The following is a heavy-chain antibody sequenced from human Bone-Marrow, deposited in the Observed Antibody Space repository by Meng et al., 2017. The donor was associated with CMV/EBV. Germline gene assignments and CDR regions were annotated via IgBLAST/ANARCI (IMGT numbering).Heavy chain of an antibody. V-gene: IGHV4-34*01. J-gene: IGHJ4*02. CDR3: ARGRGWAGTPQLLDY. D-gene: IGHD6-19*01. CDR2: INHSGST. CDR1: GGSFSGYY. Sequence: GSLRLSCAVYGGSFSGYYWSWIRQPPGKGLEWIGEINHSGSTNYNPSLKSRVTISVDTSKNQFSLKLSSVTAADTAVYYCARGRGWAGTPQLLDYWGQGTLVNVSS.